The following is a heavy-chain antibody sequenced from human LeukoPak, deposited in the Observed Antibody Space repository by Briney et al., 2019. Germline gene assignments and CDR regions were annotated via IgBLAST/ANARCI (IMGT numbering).Heavy chain of an antibody. CDR3: AKLSEDYRLESGYVDY. V-gene: IGHV4-39*01. CDR1: GGSISSSSYY. Sequence: SETLFLTCTVSGGSISSSSYYWGWIRQPPGKGLEWIGSIYYSGSTYYNPSLKSRVTISIDTSKNQFSLKLSSVTAADTAVYYCAKLSEDYRLESGYVDYWGQGTLVTVSS. J-gene: IGHJ4*02. CDR2: IYYSGST. D-gene: IGHD3-3*01.